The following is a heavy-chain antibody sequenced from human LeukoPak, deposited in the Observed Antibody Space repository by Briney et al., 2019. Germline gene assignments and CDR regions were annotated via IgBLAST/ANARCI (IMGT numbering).Heavy chain of an antibody. J-gene: IGHJ4*02. CDR2: IKQDGSEK. CDR1: GFTFSNYW. D-gene: IGHD3-16*01. Sequence: GGSLRLSCAASGFTFSNYWMSWVRQAPGKGLEWVANIKQDGSEKNYVDSVKGRFTISRDNAKNSLYLQMNNLRAEDTAVYYCGRDMTDWGQGTLVTVSS. CDR3: GRDMTD. V-gene: IGHV3-7*05.